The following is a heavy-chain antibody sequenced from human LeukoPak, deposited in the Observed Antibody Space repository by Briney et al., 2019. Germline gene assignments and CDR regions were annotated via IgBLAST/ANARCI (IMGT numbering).Heavy chain of an antibody. Sequence: SETLSLTCAVSGYSISSGYYWSWIRQPPGKGLEWIGYIYYSGSTNYNPSLKSRVTISVDTSKNQFSLKLSSVTAADTAVYYCARDMVRGVISPDAFDIWGQGTMVTVSS. D-gene: IGHD3-10*01. V-gene: IGHV4-61*01. CDR2: IYYSGST. CDR1: GYSISSGYY. CDR3: ARDMVRGVISPDAFDI. J-gene: IGHJ3*02.